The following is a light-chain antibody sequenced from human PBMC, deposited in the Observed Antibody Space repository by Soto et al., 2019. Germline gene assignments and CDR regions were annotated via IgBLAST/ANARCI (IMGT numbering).Light chain of an antibody. CDR3: SSYTSDSSYV. Sequence: QVVRTHPGSVSGSPGRSITISSTGTSSDVGLYDYVSWYQQHPGKAPQLMIYAVSNRPSGVSNRFSASKSGNTASLFISGLQAEDEADYYCSSYTSDSSYVFGSGTKVTV. J-gene: IGLJ1*01. CDR2: AVS. CDR1: SSDVGLYDY. V-gene: IGLV2-14*01.